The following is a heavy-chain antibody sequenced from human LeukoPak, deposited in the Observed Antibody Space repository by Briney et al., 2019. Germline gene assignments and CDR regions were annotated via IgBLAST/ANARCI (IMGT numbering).Heavy chain of an antibody. Sequence: GGSLRLSCAASCFTISSNYMGWVRQAPGKGLEWVSVNYSGGSTYYADSVKGRFTISRDNSKNTLYLQMNSLRAEDTAVYYCARERNLGIAVPGTIFDYWGQGTLVTVSS. CDR1: CFTISSNY. CDR2: NYSGGST. CDR3: ARERNLGIAVPGTIFDY. J-gene: IGHJ4*02. V-gene: IGHV3-66*01. D-gene: IGHD6-19*01.